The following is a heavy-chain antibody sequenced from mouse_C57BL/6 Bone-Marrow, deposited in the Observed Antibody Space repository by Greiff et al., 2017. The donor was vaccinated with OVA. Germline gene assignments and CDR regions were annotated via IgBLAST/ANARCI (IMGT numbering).Heavy chain of an antibody. Sequence: VQLQQSGPGLVKPSQSLSLTCSVTGYSITSGYYWHWIRQFPGNKLEWMGYISYDGSNNYNPSLKNRISITRDTSKNQFFLKLNSVTTEDTATYYCARFLEYGSSFDYWGQGTTLTVSS. J-gene: IGHJ2*01. V-gene: IGHV3-6*01. CDR1: GYSITSGYY. D-gene: IGHD1-1*01. CDR2: ISYDGSN. CDR3: ARFLEYGSSFDY.